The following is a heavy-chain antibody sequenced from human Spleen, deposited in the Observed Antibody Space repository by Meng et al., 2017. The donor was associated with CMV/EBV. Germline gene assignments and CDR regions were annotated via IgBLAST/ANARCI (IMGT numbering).Heavy chain of an antibody. CDR2: ISFDGTSR. J-gene: IGHJ4*02. V-gene: IGHV3-30*03. D-gene: IGHD3-16*01. Sequence: GESLKISCVVSGLTASISHMNWVRQAPGKGLEWVAIISFDGTSRTYADSVKGRFTISRDNSENSLSLRMNSLRPEDTAVYYCATLTVRAWGFLGAAVHFDSWGPGTLVTVSS. CDR3: ATLTVRAWGFLGAAVHFDS. CDR1: GLTASISH.